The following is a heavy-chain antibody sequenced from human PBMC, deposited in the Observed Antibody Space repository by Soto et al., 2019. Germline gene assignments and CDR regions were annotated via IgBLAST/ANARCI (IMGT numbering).Heavy chain of an antibody. CDR1: GYTFTGYY. D-gene: IGHD5-18*01. Sequence: AAVKVSCKASGYTFTGYYMHWVRQAPGQGLEWMGWINPNSGGTNYAQKFQGRVTMTRDTSISTAYMELSRLRSDDTAVYYCAPRRDGYSYLYYWGQGTLVTVYS. V-gene: IGHV1-2*02. CDR3: APRRDGYSYLYY. J-gene: IGHJ4*02. CDR2: INPNSGGT.